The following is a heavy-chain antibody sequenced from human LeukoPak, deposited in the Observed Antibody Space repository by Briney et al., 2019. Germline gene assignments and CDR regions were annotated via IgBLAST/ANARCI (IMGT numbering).Heavy chain of an antibody. CDR2: IYYSGKT. Sequence: PSETLSLTCTVSGGSISSSSYFWGWIRQPPGKGLEWIESIYYSGKTYYNPSLKSRVSISVDTSKNQFSLKLSSVTAADTAVYYCARDPGAYYDSSGYLNWFDPWGQGTLVTVSS. J-gene: IGHJ5*02. V-gene: IGHV4-39*07. CDR3: ARDPGAYYDSSGYLNWFDP. CDR1: GGSISSSSYF. D-gene: IGHD3-22*01.